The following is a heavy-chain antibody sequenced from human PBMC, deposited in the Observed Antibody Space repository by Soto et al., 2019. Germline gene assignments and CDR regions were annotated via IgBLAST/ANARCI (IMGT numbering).Heavy chain of an antibody. CDR2: IWHDGSNK. J-gene: IGHJ6*02. CDR1: GFNFSTYG. V-gene: IGHV3-33*01. CDR3: ARNPFDIGVFIIPNSYYGMDA. D-gene: IGHD3-3*01. Sequence: GGSLRLSCEASGFNFSTYGMHWVRQAPGKGLEWVAVIWHDGSNKYYLDSVKGRFTISRDNSKNTLWLQMDRLRVEDTAMYYCARNPFDIGVFIIPNSYYGMDAWGQGTTVTVSS.